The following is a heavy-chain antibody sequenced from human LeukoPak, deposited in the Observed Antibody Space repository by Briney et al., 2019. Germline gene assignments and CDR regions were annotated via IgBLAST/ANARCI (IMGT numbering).Heavy chain of an antibody. CDR2: ISGSGGST. Sequence: GGSLRLSCAASGFTFTTYAMSWVRQAPGKGLEWVSAISGSGGSTYYADSVKGRFPISRDNSKNTLYLQMNSLRAEDTAVYYCARRCYDSSGFDYWGQGTLVTVSS. V-gene: IGHV3-23*01. CDR1: GFTFTTYA. D-gene: IGHD3-22*01. CDR3: ARRCYDSSGFDY. J-gene: IGHJ4*02.